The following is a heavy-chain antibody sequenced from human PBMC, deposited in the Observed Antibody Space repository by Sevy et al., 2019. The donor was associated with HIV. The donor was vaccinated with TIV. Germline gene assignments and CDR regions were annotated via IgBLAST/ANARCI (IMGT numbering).Heavy chain of an antibody. V-gene: IGHV3-33*01. J-gene: IGHJ5*02. CDR3: ARGYCSSTSCSGWFDP. CDR2: IWYDGSNK. D-gene: IGHD2-2*01. CDR1: GFTFSSYG. Sequence: GGSLRLSCAASGFTFSSYGMHWVRQAPGKGLEWVAVIWYDGSNKYYADSVKGGFTISRDNSKNTLYLQMNSLRAEDTAVYYCARGYCSSTSCSGWFDPWGQGTLVTVSS.